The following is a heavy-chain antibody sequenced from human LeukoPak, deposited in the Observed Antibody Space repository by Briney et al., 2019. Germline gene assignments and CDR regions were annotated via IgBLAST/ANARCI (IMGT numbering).Heavy chain of an antibody. CDR2: IKRKSDGGTT. Sequence: GGSLRLTRAASGFTFSNAWMSWVRQAPGKGLEWVGRIKRKSDGGTTDYAAPVKGRFTISRDDSKNTLYLQMNSLKTEDTAVYYCVTGPYEVGGRYYFDSWGQGTLVTVSS. CDR1: GFTFSNAW. J-gene: IGHJ4*02. CDR3: VTGPYEVGGRYYFDS. V-gene: IGHV3-15*01. D-gene: IGHD1-26*01.